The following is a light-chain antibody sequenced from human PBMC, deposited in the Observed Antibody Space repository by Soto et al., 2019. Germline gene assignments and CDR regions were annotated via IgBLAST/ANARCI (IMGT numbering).Light chain of an antibody. CDR1: SSNIGNNY. CDR2: DND. J-gene: IGLJ2*01. V-gene: IGLV1-51*01. Sequence: QSVLTQPPSASAAPGQKVTISCSGSSSNIGNNYVFWYQQLPGTAPKLLIYDNDKRPSGIPDRFSGSKSGTSATLGITGLQTGDEADYYCATWDGSLSVVVFGGGTKVTVL. CDR3: ATWDGSLSVVV.